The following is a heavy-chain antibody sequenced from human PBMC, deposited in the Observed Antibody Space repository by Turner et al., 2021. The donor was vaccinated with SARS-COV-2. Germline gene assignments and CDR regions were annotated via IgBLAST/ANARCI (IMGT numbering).Heavy chain of an antibody. V-gene: IGHV1-18*01. CDR1: GYTFTSYG. D-gene: IGHD6-19*01. CDR2: ISAYNGTT. J-gene: IGHJ4*02. Sequence: QVQLVQAGAEVKKPGASVKVSCKASGYTFTSYGISWVRQPPGQGLEWMGWISAYNGTTNYAQKRQGRVTMTRDTSTTTAYMELSSLRADDTAVYYCARDRLEAVTYYFDYWGQGTLVTVSS. CDR3: ARDRLEAVTYYFDY.